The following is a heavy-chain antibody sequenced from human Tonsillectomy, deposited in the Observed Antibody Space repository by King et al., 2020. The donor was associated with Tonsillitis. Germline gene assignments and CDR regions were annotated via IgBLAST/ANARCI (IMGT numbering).Heavy chain of an antibody. J-gene: IGHJ4*02. V-gene: IGHV4-59*08. D-gene: IGHD1-26*01. CDR1: GGVISSYY. CDR2: IYYSGST. Sequence: VQLQESGPGLLKPSETLSLTCTVSGGVISSYYWSWIRQPPGKGLEWMWYIYYSGSTNYNPSLQSRVPISVDTSKNQFSLKLSSVTAADTAVYYCARHSSKGGSYPYWGQGTLVTVSS. CDR3: ARHSSKGGSYPY.